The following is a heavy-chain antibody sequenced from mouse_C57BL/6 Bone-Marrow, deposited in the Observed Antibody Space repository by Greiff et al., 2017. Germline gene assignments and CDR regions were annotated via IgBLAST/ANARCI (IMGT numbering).Heavy chain of an antibody. V-gene: IGHV1-66*01. D-gene: IGHD2-3*01. CDR1: GYSFTSYY. Sequence: VQLQQSGPELVKPGASVKISCKASGYSFTSYYIHWVKQRPGQGLEWIGWIYPGSGNTKYNEKFKGKATLTADTSSSTAYMQLSSLTSDDSAVYYCARGLLFFDYWGQGTTLTVSS. J-gene: IGHJ2*01. CDR2: IYPGSGNT. CDR3: ARGLLFFDY.